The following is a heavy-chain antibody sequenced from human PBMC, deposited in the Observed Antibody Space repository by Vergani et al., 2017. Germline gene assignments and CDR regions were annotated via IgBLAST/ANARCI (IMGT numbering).Heavy chain of an antibody. D-gene: IGHD3-22*01. CDR2: VNPEGTNT. CDR1: GFTFSRHW. V-gene: IGHV3-74*01. Sequence: VQLVESGGGLVQPGGSLRLSCAASGFTFSRHWMHWVRQAPGKGLVWVSRVNPEGTNTPYADSVKGRFTISRDNAKNMMYLQLNSLRDEDTAVYYCARDGRIVAEGTELDYWGQGTLVTVSS. J-gene: IGHJ4*02. CDR3: ARDGRIVAEGTELDY.